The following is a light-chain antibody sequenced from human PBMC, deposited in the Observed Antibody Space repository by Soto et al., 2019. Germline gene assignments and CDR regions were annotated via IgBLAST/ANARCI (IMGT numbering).Light chain of an antibody. V-gene: IGKV2-30*01. Sequence: DIVVTQSPLSLSVTLGQPASVSCRSSESLVYTDGKTYLSWFQQRPGQSPRRLIYHVSNRDSGVPDRFSGSGSGTDFTLKISRVEAEDVGVYYCMQAKDSPLTFGGGTKVEIK. CDR3: MQAKDSPLT. J-gene: IGKJ4*01. CDR2: HVS. CDR1: ESLVYTDGKTY.